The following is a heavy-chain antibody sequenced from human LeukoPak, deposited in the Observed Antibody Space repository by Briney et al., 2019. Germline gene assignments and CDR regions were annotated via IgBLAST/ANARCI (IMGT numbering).Heavy chain of an antibody. CDR1: GFTLSNYW. CDR3: ARARDYVGY. J-gene: IGHJ4*02. CDR2: INQDGSEK. V-gene: IGHV3-7*01. Sequence: PGGSLRLSCAASGFTLSNYWMGWVRRAPGKGLEWVANINQDGSEKYYVDSVKGRFTISRDNAKNSVYLQMSSLRVDDTAVYYCARARDYVGYWGQGTLVTVSS.